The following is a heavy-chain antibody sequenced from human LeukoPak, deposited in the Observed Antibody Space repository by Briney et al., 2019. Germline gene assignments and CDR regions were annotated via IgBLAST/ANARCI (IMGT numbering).Heavy chain of an antibody. Sequence: GGSLRLSCAASGFTFSSYGMHWVRQAPGKGLEWVAVISYDGSNKYYADSVKGRFTISRDNSKNTLYLQMNSLRAEDTAVYYCAKDRSAIIMILVGYYGMDVWGQGTTVTVSS. D-gene: IGHD3-22*01. CDR1: GFTFSSYG. CDR2: ISYDGSNK. V-gene: IGHV3-30*18. J-gene: IGHJ6*02. CDR3: AKDRSAIIMILVGYYGMDV.